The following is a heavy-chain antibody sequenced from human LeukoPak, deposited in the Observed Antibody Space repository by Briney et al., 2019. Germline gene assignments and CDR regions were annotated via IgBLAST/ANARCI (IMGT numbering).Heavy chain of an antibody. Sequence: ASVKVSCKASGYPFTGYYMHWVRQAPGQGLEWMGWINPNSGGTNYAQKFQGRVTMTRDTSISTAYMELSRLRSDDTAVYYCARDLYSSSPGGMDVWGQGTTVTVSS. J-gene: IGHJ6*02. CDR1: GYPFTGYY. D-gene: IGHD6-6*01. CDR2: INPNSGGT. CDR3: ARDLYSSSPGGMDV. V-gene: IGHV1-2*02.